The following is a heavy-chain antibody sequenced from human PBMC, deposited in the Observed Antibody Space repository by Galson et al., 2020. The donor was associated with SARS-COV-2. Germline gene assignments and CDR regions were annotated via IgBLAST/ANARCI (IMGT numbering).Heavy chain of an antibody. CDR3: ARNSVRYFDNDSYFYGMDV. D-gene: IGHD3-9*01. Sequence: GGSLRLSCAASGFTFSTYSMTWVRQAPGKGLEWVASITNSGNHQHYASFEMGRFLISRDNAKDSLFLQMINLRADDTAVYYCARNSVRYFDNDSYFYGMDVWGQGTTVTVTS. J-gene: IGHJ6*02. CDR2: ITNSGNHQ. V-gene: IGHV3-21*01. CDR1: GFTFSTYS.